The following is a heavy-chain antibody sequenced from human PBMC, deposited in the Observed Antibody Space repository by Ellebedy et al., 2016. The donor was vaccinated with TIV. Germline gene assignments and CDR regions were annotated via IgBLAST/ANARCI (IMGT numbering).Heavy chain of an antibody. CDR2: ISFTSSVV. Sequence: GESLKISCAASGFTFSHHSMYWVRQAPGKGLEWISFISFTSSVVYYADSVKGRFTVSRDNAEKSLFLQMESLTVEDTAVYYCTKGPKSGYEYFDSWGQGTLVTVSS. D-gene: IGHD5-12*01. J-gene: IGHJ4*02. CDR1: GFTFSHHS. CDR3: TKGPKSGYEYFDS. V-gene: IGHV3-48*04.